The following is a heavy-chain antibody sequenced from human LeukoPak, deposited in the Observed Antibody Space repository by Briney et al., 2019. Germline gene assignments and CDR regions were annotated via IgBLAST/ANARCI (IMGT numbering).Heavy chain of an antibody. V-gene: IGHV6-1*01. CDR3: AKGPKRGSITLIVGPTASYYMDV. D-gene: IGHD3-22*01. Sequence: SQTLSLTCAISGDSVSSNSAAWNWIRQSPSRGLEWLGRTYYRSKWYHDYAVSVKSRITINPDTSKNQFSLQLNSVTPEDTAVYYCAKGPKRGSITLIVGPTASYYMDVWGKGTTVTVSS. CDR1: GDSVSSNSAA. CDR2: TYYRSKWYH. J-gene: IGHJ6*03.